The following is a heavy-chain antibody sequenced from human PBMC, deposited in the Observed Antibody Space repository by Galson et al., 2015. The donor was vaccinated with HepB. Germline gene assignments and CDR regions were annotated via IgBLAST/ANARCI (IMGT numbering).Heavy chain of an antibody. CDR2: ISGSGGST. CDR1: GFTFSSYA. D-gene: IGHD6-19*01. V-gene: IGHV3-23*01. J-gene: IGHJ4*02. Sequence: SLRLSCAASGFTFSSYAMSWVRQAPGKGLEWVSAISGSGGSTYYADSVKGRFTISRDNSKNTLYLQMNSLRAEDTAVYYCAKVRCSGWYRGRELAGDYWGQGTLVTVSS. CDR3: AKVRCSGWYRGRELAGDY.